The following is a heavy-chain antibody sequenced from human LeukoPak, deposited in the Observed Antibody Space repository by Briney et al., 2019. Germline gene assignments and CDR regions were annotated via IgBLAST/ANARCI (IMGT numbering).Heavy chain of an antibody. CDR1: GLTFSSYA. V-gene: IGHV3-30-3*01. Sequence: PGGSLRLSCAASGLTFSSYAMHWVRQAPGKGLEWVAVISYDGSNKYYADSVKGRFTISRDNSKNTLYLQMNSLRAEDTAVYYCASSLYGAGWYYFDYWGQGTLVTVSS. CDR2: ISYDGSNK. CDR3: ASSLYGAGWYYFDY. J-gene: IGHJ4*02. D-gene: IGHD2-2*02.